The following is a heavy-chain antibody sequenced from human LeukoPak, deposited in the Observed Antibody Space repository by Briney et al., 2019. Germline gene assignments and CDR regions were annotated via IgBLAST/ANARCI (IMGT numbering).Heavy chain of an antibody. CDR3: ARDYGGKFDY. D-gene: IGHD4-23*01. Sequence: SETLSLTCTGSGGSISSYYWSWIRQPPGKGLEWIGYIYSSGRTNYNPSLKSRLTISVDTSENQFSLKLTSVTAADTAVYYCARDYGGKFDYWGQGTLVTVSS. J-gene: IGHJ4*02. V-gene: IGHV4-59*01. CDR2: IYSSGRT. CDR1: GGSISSYY.